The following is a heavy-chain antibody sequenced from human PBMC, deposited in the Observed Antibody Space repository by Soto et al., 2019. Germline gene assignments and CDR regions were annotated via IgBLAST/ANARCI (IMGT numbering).Heavy chain of an antibody. J-gene: IGHJ6*02. CDR2: INSDGSST. D-gene: IGHD4-17*01. Sequence: HPGGSLRLSCAASGFTFSSYWMHWVRQAPGKGLVWVSRINSDGSSTSYADSVKGRFTISRDNAKNTLYLQMNSLRAEDTAVYYCARRATTNYYYYGMDVWGQGTTVTVSS. V-gene: IGHV3-74*01. CDR1: GFTFSSYW. CDR3: ARRATTNYYYYGMDV.